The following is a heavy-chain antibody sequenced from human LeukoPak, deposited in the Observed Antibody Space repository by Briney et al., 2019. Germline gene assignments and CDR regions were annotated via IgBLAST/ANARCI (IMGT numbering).Heavy chain of an antibody. V-gene: IGHV3-49*03. CDR2: IRSKAYGGTT. CDR3: TRVMGSSSWYSPEGDHAFDI. J-gene: IGHJ3*02. D-gene: IGHD6-13*01. Sequence: GGSLRLSCTASGFTFGDYAMSWFRQAPGKGLEWVGFIRSKAYGGTTEYAASVKGRFTISRDDSKSIAYLQMNSLKTEDTAVYYCTRVMGSSSWYSPEGDHAFDIWGQGTMGTVSS. CDR1: GFTFGDYA.